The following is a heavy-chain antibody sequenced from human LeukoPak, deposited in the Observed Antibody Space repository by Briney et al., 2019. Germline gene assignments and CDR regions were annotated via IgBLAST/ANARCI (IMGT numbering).Heavy chain of an antibody. CDR1: GFGFSNYW. J-gene: IGHJ5*02. V-gene: IGHV3-7*01. CDR2: INQDGSVK. Sequence: GGSLRLSCAASGFGFSNYWMSWVRQAPGKGLEWVANINQDGSVKYYVDSVKGRFTISRDNAENSLYVQMNSLRAEDAALYFCARAGTYETTWYHWGQGTLVTVSS. D-gene: IGHD1-7*01. CDR3: ARAGTYETTWYH.